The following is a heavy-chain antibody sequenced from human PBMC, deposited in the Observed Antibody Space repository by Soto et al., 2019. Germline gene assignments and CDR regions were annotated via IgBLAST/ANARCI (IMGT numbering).Heavy chain of an antibody. V-gene: IGHV5-10-1*01. J-gene: IGHJ5*02. CDR1: GYTFTSYV. CDR3: ARQYVSWFDP. D-gene: IGHD2-8*01. CDR2: IDPSNTNT. Sequence: GESLEISCKGYGYTFTSYVIIWVRQMQKKGLKWMVWIDPSNTNTNHTQSCQGHVTISAAKSISTGYLQWRSMKASDTAMYYCARQYVSWFDPWGQGTLVTVSS.